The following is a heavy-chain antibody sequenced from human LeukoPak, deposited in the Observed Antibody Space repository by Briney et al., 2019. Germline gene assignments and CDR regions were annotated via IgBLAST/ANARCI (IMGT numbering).Heavy chain of an antibody. D-gene: IGHD3-16*01. Sequence: PLETLSLTCTVSGGSISSYYWSWIRQPPGKGLEWIGYIYYSGSTNYNPSLKSRVTISVDTSKNQFSLKLSSVTAADTAVYYCARGDWGIRLMDVWGKGTTVTVSS. CDR1: GGSISSYY. CDR3: ARGDWGIRLMDV. V-gene: IGHV4-59*01. CDR2: IYYSGST. J-gene: IGHJ6*03.